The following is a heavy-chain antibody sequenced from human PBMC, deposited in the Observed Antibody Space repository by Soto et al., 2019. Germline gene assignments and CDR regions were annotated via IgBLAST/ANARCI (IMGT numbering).Heavy chain of an antibody. CDR2: IYYSGST. CDR1: GGSISSSSYY. D-gene: IGHD6-6*01. J-gene: IGHJ6*02. V-gene: IGHV4-39*01. CDR3: ARLEYSSPAAPYYYYGMDV. Sequence: SETLSLTCTVSGGSISSSSYYWGWIRQPPGKGLEWIGSIYYSGSTYYNPSLKSRVTISVDTSKNQFSLKLSSVTAADTAVYYCARLEYSSPAAPYYYYGMDVWGQGTTVTVSS.